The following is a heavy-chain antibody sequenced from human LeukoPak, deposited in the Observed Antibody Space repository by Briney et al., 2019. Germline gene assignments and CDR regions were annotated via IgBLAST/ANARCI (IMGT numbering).Heavy chain of an antibody. CDR3: ARQDYDFWSGYYDY. Sequence: SETLSLTCIVSGDSVSSSRYYWGWIRQPPGRGLEWIGSIYYSGTTFYNPSLRSRVTISVDTSKNQFSMKLTSVTAADTAVYFCARQDYDFWSGYYDYWGQGTLVTVSS. J-gene: IGHJ4*02. V-gene: IGHV4-39*01. CDR2: IYYSGTT. CDR1: GDSVSSSRYY. D-gene: IGHD3-3*01.